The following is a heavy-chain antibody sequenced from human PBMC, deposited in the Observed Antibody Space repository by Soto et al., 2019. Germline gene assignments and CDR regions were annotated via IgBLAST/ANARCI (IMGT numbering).Heavy chain of an antibody. CDR2: ISISGDRT. D-gene: IGHD3-22*01. V-gene: IGHV3-23*01. CDR3: AKAIPYYDNSGHFDY. CDR1: VFTFISYA. J-gene: IGHJ4*02. Sequence: PGWSLRLSCACSVFTFISYAMSWVRQAPGKGLEWVSGISISGDRTYYADSVKGRFTISRDDSKNTLYLQMNSLRADDTAVYYCAKAIPYYDNSGHFDYWGQGTLVTVSS.